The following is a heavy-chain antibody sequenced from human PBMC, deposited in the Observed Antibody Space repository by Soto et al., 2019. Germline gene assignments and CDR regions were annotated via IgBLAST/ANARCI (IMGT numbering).Heavy chain of an antibody. CDR3: ARDRNYYDTPDY. Sequence: DSVKGRFTISRDNSKNTLYLQMNSLRAEDTAVYFCARDRNYYDTPDYWGQGTLVSVSS. V-gene: IGHV3-30*01. J-gene: IGHJ4*02. D-gene: IGHD3-22*01.